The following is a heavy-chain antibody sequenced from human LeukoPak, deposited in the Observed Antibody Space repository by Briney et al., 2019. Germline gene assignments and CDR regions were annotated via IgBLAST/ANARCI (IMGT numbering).Heavy chain of an antibody. V-gene: IGHV3-66*02. Sequence: GGSLRLSCAASGFTVSSNYMSWVRQAPGKELEWVSVIYSGGSTYYADSVKGRFTISRDNSKNTLYLQMNSLRAEDTVVYYCARDFWSGYYYWGQGTLVTVFS. CDR1: GFTVSSNY. CDR2: IYSGGST. J-gene: IGHJ4*02. D-gene: IGHD3-3*01. CDR3: ARDFWSGYYY.